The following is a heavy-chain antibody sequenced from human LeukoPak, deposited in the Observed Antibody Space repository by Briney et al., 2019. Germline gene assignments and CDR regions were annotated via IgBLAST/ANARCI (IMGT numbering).Heavy chain of an antibody. D-gene: IGHD3-22*01. CDR3: ARDESTRSSGYGPYYYYYMDV. CDR1: GYTFTSYG. CDR2: ISAYNGNT. V-gene: IGHV1-18*01. Sequence: ASMKVSCKASGYTFTSYGISWVRQAPGQGLEWMGWISAYNGNTNYAQKLQGRVTMTTDTSTSTAYMELRSLRSDDAAVYFCARDESTRSSGYGPYYYYYMDVWGKGTTVTVSS. J-gene: IGHJ6*03.